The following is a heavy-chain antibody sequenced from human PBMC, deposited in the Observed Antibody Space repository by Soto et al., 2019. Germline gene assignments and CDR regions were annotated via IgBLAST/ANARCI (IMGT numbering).Heavy chain of an antibody. J-gene: IGHJ4*02. CDR2: VNPNNGDI. D-gene: IGHD3-10*01. Sequence: QVQLVQSGAELKQPGASVKVSCKASGYTISNYDMNWVRQATVQGPEGIGWVNPNNGDIGYAQKFQGRVTLTTGISTPTALMQLTILRSEDAAIYYCWTVPRKGSGREFDYCVQGRVISVSS. CDR3: WTVPRKGSGREFDY. CDR1: GYTISNYD. V-gene: IGHV1-8*01.